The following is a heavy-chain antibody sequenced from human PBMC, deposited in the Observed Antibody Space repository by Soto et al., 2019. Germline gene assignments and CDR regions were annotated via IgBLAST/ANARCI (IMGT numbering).Heavy chain of an antibody. Sequence: QVQLVQSGAEVKKPGASVKVSCKASGYTFTGYYMHWVRQAPGQGLEWMGWINPNSGGTNYAQKFQGRVTMTRDRSISTAYMELSRLRSDDTAVDYCVSGASMGFGVFSFDYWGQGTLVTVSS. CDR3: VSGASMGFGVFSFDY. J-gene: IGHJ4*02. V-gene: IGHV1-2*02. D-gene: IGHD3-10*01. CDR1: GYTFTGYY. CDR2: INPNSGGT.